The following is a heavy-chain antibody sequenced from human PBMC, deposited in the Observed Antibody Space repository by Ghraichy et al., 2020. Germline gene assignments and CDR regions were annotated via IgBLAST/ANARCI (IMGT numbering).Heavy chain of an antibody. D-gene: IGHD2-2*01. J-gene: IGHJ6*02. Sequence: GGSLRLSCAASGFTFSSYAMSWVRQAPGKGLEWVSAISGSGRSTYYADSVKGRFTISRDNSKNTLYLQMNSLRAEDTAVYYCAKSPLYCSSTSCLNYYYYAMDVWGQGTTVTVSS. CDR3: AKSPLYCSSTSCLNYYYYAMDV. CDR1: GFTFSSYA. CDR2: ISGSGRST. V-gene: IGHV3-23*01.